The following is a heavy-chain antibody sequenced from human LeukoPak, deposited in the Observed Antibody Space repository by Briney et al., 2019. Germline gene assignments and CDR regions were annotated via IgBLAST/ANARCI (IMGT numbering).Heavy chain of an antibody. D-gene: IGHD3-16*01. Sequence: PGGSLRLSCATSGFTFSDYSMTWVRQAPGKGLEWVSSITSTSSHINYADSVRGRFTISRDNAKNALFLQMTSLTDEDTALYYCARARLGYYDEYFDPWGREPRSPSP. J-gene: IGHJ5*02. CDR1: GFTFSDYS. CDR2: ITSTSSHI. V-gene: IGHV3-21*01. CDR3: ARARLGYYDEYFDP.